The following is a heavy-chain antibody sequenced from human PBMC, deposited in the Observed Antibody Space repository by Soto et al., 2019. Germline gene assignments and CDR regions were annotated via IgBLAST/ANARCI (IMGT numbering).Heavy chain of an antibody. J-gene: IGHJ4*02. CDR3: VRHRGSDILRVGYFDY. V-gene: IGHV3-30*04. CDR1: GFTFSGYA. Sequence: QVYLVESGGGVVQPGRSLRLSCAASGFTFSGYAMHWVRQAPDKGLEWVAVISYDGKTVLYADSVKGRFTFSRDNSRNTLYLQLRSLGVEDTAVYYCVRHRGSDILRVGYFDYWGQGTLVTASS. D-gene: IGHD1-26*01. CDR2: ISYDGKTV.